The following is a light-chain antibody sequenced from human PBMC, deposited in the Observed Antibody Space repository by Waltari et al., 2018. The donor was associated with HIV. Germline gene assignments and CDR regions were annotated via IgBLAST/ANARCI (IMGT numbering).Light chain of an antibody. Sequence: ERVLTQSPVTLFVSPGERATLSCTASQNIGNNLAWYQYKPGQAPRLLLYGASTRATGIPARFSGGGSATEFTLTIDNLQSVDSAFYYCQHYNTWPYTFGRGTKLVI. CDR2: GAS. J-gene: IGKJ2*01. CDR1: QNIGNN. V-gene: IGKV3-15*01. CDR3: QHYNTWPYT.